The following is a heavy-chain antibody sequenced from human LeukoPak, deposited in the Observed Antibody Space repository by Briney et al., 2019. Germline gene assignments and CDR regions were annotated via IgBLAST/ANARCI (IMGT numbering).Heavy chain of an antibody. CDR3: AREEGSGWKQWLAPNWFDP. D-gene: IGHD6-19*01. CDR2: ISAYNGNT. CDR1: GYTFTSYG. Sequence: GASVKVSCKASGYTFTSYGISWVRQAPGQGLEWMGWISAYNGNTNYAQKLQGRVTMTADTSTSTAYMELRSLRSDDTAVYYCAREEGSGWKQWLAPNWFDPWGQGTLVTVSS. V-gene: IGHV1-18*01. J-gene: IGHJ5*02.